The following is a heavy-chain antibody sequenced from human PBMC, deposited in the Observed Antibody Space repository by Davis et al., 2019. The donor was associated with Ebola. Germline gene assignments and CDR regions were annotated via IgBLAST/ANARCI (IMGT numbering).Heavy chain of an antibody. CDR3: AKEASTTLIYYYYGMDV. V-gene: IGHV3-21*01. CDR2: ISSSSSYI. D-gene: IGHD2-2*01. J-gene: IGHJ6*02. Sequence: GGSLRLSCAASGFTFSNAWMNWVRQAPGKGLEWVSSISSSSSYIYYADSVKGRFTISRDNAKNSLYLQMNSLRAEDTAVYYCAKEASTTLIYYYYGMDVWGQGTTVTVSS. CDR1: GFTFSNAW.